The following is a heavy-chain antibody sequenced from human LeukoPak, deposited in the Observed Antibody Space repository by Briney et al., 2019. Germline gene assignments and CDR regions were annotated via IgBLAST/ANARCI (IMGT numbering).Heavy chain of an antibody. CDR2: ISSSGSTI. CDR3: ARRGRDGYNYFDY. CDR1: GFTFSDYY. J-gene: IGHJ4*02. Sequence: GGSLRLSCAASGFTFSDYYMSWIRQAPGKGLGWVSYISSSGSTIYYADSVKGRFTISRDNAKNSLYLQMNSLRAEDTAVYYCARRGRDGYNYFDYWGQGTLVTVSS. V-gene: IGHV3-11*01. D-gene: IGHD5-24*01.